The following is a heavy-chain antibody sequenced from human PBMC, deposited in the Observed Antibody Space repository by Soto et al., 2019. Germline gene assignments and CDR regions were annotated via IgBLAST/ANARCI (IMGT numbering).Heavy chain of an antibody. CDR3: ARDLLSCSGGSCYSSNAFDI. CDR2: IWYDGSNK. V-gene: IGHV3-33*01. Sequence: QVQLVESGGGVVQPGRSLRLSCAASGFTFSSYGMHWVRQAPGKGLEWVAVIWYDGSNKYYADSVKGRFTISRDKSKHTLYLQMNSLKAEDTAVYYCARDLLSCSGGSCYSSNAFDIWGQGTMVTVSS. D-gene: IGHD2-15*01. J-gene: IGHJ3*02. CDR1: GFTFSSYG.